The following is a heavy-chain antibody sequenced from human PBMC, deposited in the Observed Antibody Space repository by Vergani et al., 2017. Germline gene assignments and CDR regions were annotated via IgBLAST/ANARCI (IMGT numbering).Heavy chain of an antibody. V-gene: IGHV3-9*01. D-gene: IGHD6-13*01. J-gene: IGHJ6*02. CDR3: AKDVAAAAPGLYGMDV. CDR2: ISWNSGSI. Sequence: EVQLVESGGGVVQPGRSLRLSCAASGFTFSSYAMHWVRQAPGKGLEWVSGISWNSGSIGYADSVKGRFTISRDNAKNSLYLQMNSLRAEDTALYYCAKDVAAAAPGLYGMDVWGQGTTVTVSS. CDR1: GFTFSSYA.